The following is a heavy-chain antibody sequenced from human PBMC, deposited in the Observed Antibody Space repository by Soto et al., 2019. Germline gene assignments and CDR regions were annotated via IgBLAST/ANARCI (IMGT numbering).Heavy chain of an antibody. J-gene: IGHJ6*02. V-gene: IGHV3-23*01. D-gene: IGHD4-4*01. Sequence: GGSLRLSCAASGFSFGDYDMSWVRQAPGKGLEWVSVISHSGSGTYYADSVKGRFTISRDNSKTTLFLQMNSLRAEDTALYYSVRQAKLTTIAANGWYYYGLDVWGQGTTFTVAS. CDR1: GFSFGDYD. CDR3: VRQAKLTTIAANGWYYYGLDV. CDR2: ISHSGSGT.